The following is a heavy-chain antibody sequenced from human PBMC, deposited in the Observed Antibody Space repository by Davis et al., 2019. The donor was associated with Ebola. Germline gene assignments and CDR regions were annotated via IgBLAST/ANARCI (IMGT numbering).Heavy chain of an antibody. CDR3: ARHWYSSSSDFDY. D-gene: IGHD6-13*01. J-gene: IGHJ4*02. Sequence: PSETLSLTCAVYGGSFSGYYWSWIRQPPGKGLEWIGEINHRGSTNYNPSLKSRVTISVDTSKNQFSLKLSSVTAADTAVYYCARHWYSSSSDFDYWGQGTLVTVSS. CDR1: GGSFSGYY. CDR2: INHRGST. V-gene: IGHV4-34*01.